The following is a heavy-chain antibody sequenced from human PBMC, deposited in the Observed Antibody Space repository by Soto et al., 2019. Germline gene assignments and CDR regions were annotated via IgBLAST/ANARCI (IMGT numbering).Heavy chain of an antibody. CDR3: AKADGLALCLRSPENNDY. J-gene: IGHJ4*02. CDR1: GFTFSSYA. V-gene: IGHV3-23*01. Sequence: GGVLRLSCAASGFTFSSYAMSWVRQAPGKGLEWVSAISGSGGSTYYADSVKGRFTISRGNSKNTLYLQMNSLRAEDTAVYYCAKADGLALCLRSPENNDYRGTGTLVTV. CDR2: ISGSGGST. D-gene: IGHD2-21*01.